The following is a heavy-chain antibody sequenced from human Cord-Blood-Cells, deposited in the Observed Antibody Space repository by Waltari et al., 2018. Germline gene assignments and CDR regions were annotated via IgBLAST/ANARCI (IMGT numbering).Heavy chain of an antibody. CDR2: IYYSGST. CDR3: ARQSSYVDY. Sequence: QLQLQESGPGLVKPSENLSLTCTVSGGSISSSSYYWGWIRQPPGKGREWIGSIYYSGSTYYNPSLKSRVTISVDTSKNQYSLKLSSVTAADTAVYYCARQSSYVDYWGQGTLVTVSS. CDR1: GGSISSSSYY. J-gene: IGHJ4*02. V-gene: IGHV4-39*01.